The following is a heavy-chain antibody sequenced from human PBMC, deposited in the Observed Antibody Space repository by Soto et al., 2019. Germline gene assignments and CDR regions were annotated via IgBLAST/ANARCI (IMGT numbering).Heavy chain of an antibody. Sequence: GGSLRLSCEGSGFTLSDHYMDWVRQAPGKGLEWVGRSRNRGNNYVTEYAASVKGRFTISRDDSKNSVHLQMNSLKTEDTARYHCVTYVGYSYGLWGQVTPVTVSS. J-gene: IGHJ4*02. D-gene: IGHD5-18*01. V-gene: IGHV3-72*01. CDR1: GFTLSDHY. CDR2: SRNRGNNYVT. CDR3: VTYVGYSYGL.